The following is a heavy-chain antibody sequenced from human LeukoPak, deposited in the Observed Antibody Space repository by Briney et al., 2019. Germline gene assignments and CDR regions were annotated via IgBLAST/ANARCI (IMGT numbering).Heavy chain of an antibody. J-gene: IGHJ4*02. Sequence: GGSLRLSCAASGFTFSNAWMSWVRQAPGKGLEWVGRIKRKTDGGTTDYAAPVKGRFTISRDDSKNTLYLQMNSLKTEDTAVYYCTTTVIYYDSSGYPRRRFVDYWGQGTLVSVSS. D-gene: IGHD3-22*01. V-gene: IGHV3-15*01. CDR2: IKRKTDGGTT. CDR3: TTTVIYYDSSGYPRRRFVDY. CDR1: GFTFSNAW.